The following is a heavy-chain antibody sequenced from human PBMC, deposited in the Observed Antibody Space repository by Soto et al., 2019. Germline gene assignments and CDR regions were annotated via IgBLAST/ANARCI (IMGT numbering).Heavy chain of an antibody. D-gene: IGHD2-2*02. Sequence: KPSETLSLTCTVSGGSISSGGYYWSWNRQHPGKGLEWIGYIYYSGSTYYNPSLKSRVTISVDTSKNQFSLKLSSVTAADTAVYYCARDNSGYCSSTSCSTPYYYYYYMDVWGKGTTVTVSS. CDR1: GGSISSGGYY. V-gene: IGHV4-31*03. J-gene: IGHJ6*03. CDR2: IYYSGST. CDR3: ARDNSGYCSSTSCSTPYYYYYYMDV.